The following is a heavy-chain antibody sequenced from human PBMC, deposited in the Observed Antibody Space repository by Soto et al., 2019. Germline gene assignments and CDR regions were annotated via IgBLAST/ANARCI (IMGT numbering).Heavy chain of an antibody. J-gene: IGHJ4*02. CDR2: IFYSGST. Sequence: PSETLSLTCAVSGVSVGSTYYYWTWIRQPPGKGLEWIGYIFYSGSTNYNPSLKSRLAISADTSKNQFSLNLRSVTAADTAVYYCVREGCSGGTCYSGYNLGIDYWGPGILATVSS. D-gene: IGHD2-15*01. V-gene: IGHV4-61*01. CDR3: VREGCSGGTCYSGYNLGIDY. CDR1: GVSVGSTYYY.